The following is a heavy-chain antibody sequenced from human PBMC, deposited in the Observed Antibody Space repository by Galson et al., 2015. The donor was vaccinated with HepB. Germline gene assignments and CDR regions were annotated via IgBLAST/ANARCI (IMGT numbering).Heavy chain of an antibody. Sequence: SLRLSCAASGFIFSTYAMRWVRQAPGKGLEWVAVISYDGSNTYYADSVKGRFTISRDNSKNTLYLQMNSLRAEDTAVYFCARDLDRNWGISYGMDVWGQGTTVTVSS. CDR3: ARDLDRNWGISYGMDV. CDR1: GFIFSTYA. CDR2: ISYDGSNT. J-gene: IGHJ6*02. V-gene: IGHV3-30*04. D-gene: IGHD7-27*01.